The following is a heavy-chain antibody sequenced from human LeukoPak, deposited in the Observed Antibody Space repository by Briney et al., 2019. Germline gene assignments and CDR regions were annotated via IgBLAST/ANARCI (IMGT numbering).Heavy chain of an antibody. V-gene: IGHV5-10-1*01. CDR2: IDPSDSYS. CDR1: GYSFTSSW. Sequence: GESLRISCKGSGYSFTSSWIAWVRPMPGKGLEWMGRIDPSDSYSNYSPSFQGHVTISTDKSISTAYVQWSSLKASDTAIYYCARHAYGDYALFDYWGQGTLVTVSS. CDR3: ARHAYGDYALFDY. D-gene: IGHD4-17*01. J-gene: IGHJ4*02.